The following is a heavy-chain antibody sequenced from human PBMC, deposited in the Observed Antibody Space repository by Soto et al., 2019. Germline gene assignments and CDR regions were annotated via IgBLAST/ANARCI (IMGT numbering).Heavy chain of an antibody. V-gene: IGHV4-34*01. CDR3: ARTYYYGSFETRFDP. CDR1: GGSFSGYY. CDR2: INHSGST. J-gene: IGHJ5*02. D-gene: IGHD3-10*01. Sequence: SETLSLTCAVYGGSFSGYYWSWIRQPPGKGLEWIGEINHSGSTNYNPSLKSRVTISVDTSKNQFPLKLSSVTAADTAVYYCARTYYYGSFETRFDPWGQGTLVTVSS.